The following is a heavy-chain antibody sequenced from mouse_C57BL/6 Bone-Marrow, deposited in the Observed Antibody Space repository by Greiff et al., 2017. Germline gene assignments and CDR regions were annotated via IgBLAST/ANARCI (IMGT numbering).Heavy chain of an antibody. CDR1: GFNIKDDY. CDR3: TTPIYYAMDY. V-gene: IGHV14-4*01. Sequence: EVKLVESGAELVRPGASVKLSCTASGFNIKDDYMHWVKQRPEQGLEWIGWIDPENGDTEYASKFQGKATITADTSSNTAYLQLSSLPSEDTAVYYCTTPIYYAMDYWGQGTSVTVSS. J-gene: IGHJ4*01. CDR2: IDPENGDT.